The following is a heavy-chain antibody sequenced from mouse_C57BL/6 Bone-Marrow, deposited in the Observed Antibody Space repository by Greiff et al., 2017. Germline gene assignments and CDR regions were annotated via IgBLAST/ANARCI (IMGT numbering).Heavy chain of an antibody. D-gene: IGHD1-1*01. Sequence: EVKLMESGGDLVKPGGSLKLSCAASGFTFSSYGMSWVRQTPDKRLEWVATISSGGSYTYYPDSVKGRFTISRDNAKNTLYLQMSSLKSEDTAMYYCARHEHYGSSPFAYWGQGTLVTVSA. CDR2: ISSGGSYT. V-gene: IGHV5-6*01. CDR1: GFTFSSYG. CDR3: ARHEHYGSSPFAY. J-gene: IGHJ3*01.